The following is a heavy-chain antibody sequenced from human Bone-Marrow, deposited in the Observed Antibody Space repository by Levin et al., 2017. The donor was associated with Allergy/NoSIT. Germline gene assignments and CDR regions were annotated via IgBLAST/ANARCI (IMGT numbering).Heavy chain of an antibody. V-gene: IGHV3-21*06. CDR1: GFSFSSYS. Sequence: GESLKISCAASGFSFSSYSMNWVRQAPGKGLEWVSSISTTSSYIYYADSVKGRFTISRDNAKNSLYLQMNSLRAEDTAVYYCAKDGGWTMANYYFDYWGQGTLVTVSS. CDR3: AKDGGWTMANYYFDY. CDR2: ISTTSSYI. J-gene: IGHJ4*02. D-gene: IGHD4/OR15-4a*01.